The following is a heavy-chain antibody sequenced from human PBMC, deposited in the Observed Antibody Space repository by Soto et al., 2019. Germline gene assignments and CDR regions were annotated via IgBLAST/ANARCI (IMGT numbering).Heavy chain of an antibody. CDR2: IGESGTPT. CDR1: GFTFRSYA. CDR3: ARYIPGVRYYGLDI. D-gene: IGHD2-2*01. Sequence: GSLRLSCAASGFTFRSYAMKWVRQAQGKGLEWVSLIGESGTPTYYADSVKGRFTISRDNSGNTLFLEMYSLRAEDTAVYYCARYIPGVRYYGLDIWGQGTTVTVSS. J-gene: IGHJ6*02. V-gene: IGHV3-23*01.